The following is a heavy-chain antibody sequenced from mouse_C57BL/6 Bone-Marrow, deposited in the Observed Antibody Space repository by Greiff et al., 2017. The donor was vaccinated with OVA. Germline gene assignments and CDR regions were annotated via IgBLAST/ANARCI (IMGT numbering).Heavy chain of an antibody. CDR3: ARGSDGYSFAY. CDR2: IDPSSGGT. CDR1: GYTFTSYW. D-gene: IGHD2-3*01. J-gene: IGHJ3*01. V-gene: IGHV1-72*01. Sequence: QVQLQQPGAELVKPGASVKLSCKASGYTFTSYWMHWVKQRPGRGLEWIGGIDPSSGGTKYNEKFKSKATLTVDKPSSTAYMQLSSLTSEDSAVYYCARGSDGYSFAYWGQGTLVTVSA.